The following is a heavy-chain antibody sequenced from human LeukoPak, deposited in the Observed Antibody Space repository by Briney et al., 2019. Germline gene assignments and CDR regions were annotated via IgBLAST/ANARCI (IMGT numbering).Heavy chain of an antibody. J-gene: IGHJ6*03. D-gene: IGHD2-2*01. Sequence: GGSLRLSCAASGFTFSSYAMSWVRQAPGKGLEWVSAISGSGGSTYYADSAKGRFTISRDNSKNTLYLKMNSLRAEDTAVYYCANHIIGKHQLLMGYYYYMDVWGKGTTVTVSS. CDR2: ISGSGGST. CDR3: ANHIIGKHQLLMGYYYYMDV. V-gene: IGHV3-23*01. CDR1: GFTFSSYA.